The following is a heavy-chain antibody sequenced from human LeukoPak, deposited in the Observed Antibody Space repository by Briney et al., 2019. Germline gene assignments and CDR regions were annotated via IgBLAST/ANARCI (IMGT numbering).Heavy chain of an antibody. D-gene: IGHD4-17*01. CDR3: ARDFGYGDYPDY. CDR2: INSDGSST. CDR1: GFTFSSYW. V-gene: IGHV3-74*01. Sequence: QPGGSLRLSCAVSGFTFSSYWMHWVRQAPGKGLVWVSRINSDGSSTSHADPVKRRFTFSRDNAKHTVYLQMNSLGAEDTAVYYCARDFGYGDYPDYCGQGTLVTVSS. J-gene: IGHJ4*02.